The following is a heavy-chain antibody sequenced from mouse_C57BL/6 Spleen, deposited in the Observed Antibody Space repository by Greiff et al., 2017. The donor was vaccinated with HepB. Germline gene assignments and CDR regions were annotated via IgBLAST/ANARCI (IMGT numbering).Heavy chain of an antibody. CDR3: AGSAHSGGGGYFDY. Sequence: VQLQQSGPELVKPGASVKIPCKASGYTFTDYNMDWVKQSHGKSLEWIGDINPNNGGTIYNQKFKGKATLTVDKSSSTAYMELRSLTSEDTAVYCGAGSAHSGGGGYFDYWGQGTTLTVSS. CDR2: INPNNGGT. J-gene: IGHJ2*01. V-gene: IGHV1-18*01. CDR1: GYTFTDYN.